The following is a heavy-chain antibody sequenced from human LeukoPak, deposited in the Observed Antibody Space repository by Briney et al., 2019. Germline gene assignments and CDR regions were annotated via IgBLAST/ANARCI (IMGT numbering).Heavy chain of an antibody. CDR3: AEPEGGYYDIRPD. J-gene: IGHJ4*02. V-gene: IGHV3-23*01. CDR2: ISGSGGST. D-gene: IGHD3-22*01. CDR1: GFTFSSYA. Sequence: GGSLRLSCAASGFTFSSYAMSWVRQAPGKGLEWVSAISGSGGSTYYADSVKGRFTISRDNPKNTLYLQMNSLRAEDTAVYYCAEPEGGYYDIRPDWGQGTLVTVSS.